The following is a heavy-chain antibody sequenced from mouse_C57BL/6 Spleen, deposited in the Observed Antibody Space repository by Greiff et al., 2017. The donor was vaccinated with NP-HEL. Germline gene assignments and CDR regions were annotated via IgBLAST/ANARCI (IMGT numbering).Heavy chain of an antibody. Sequence: EVKVVESGGGLVKPGGSLKLSCAASGFTFSDYGMHWVRQAPEKGLEWVAYISSGSSTIYYADTVKGRFTISRDNAKNTLFLQMTSLRSEDTAMYYCAREDITTGAFAYWGQGTLVTVSA. CDR1: GFTFSDYG. CDR3: AREDITTGAFAY. J-gene: IGHJ3*01. CDR2: ISSGSSTI. V-gene: IGHV5-17*01. D-gene: IGHD1-1*01.